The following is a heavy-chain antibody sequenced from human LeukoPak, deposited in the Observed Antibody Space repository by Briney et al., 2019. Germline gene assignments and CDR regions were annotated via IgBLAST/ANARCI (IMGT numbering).Heavy chain of an antibody. D-gene: IGHD3-16*01. CDR1: GYTFTSYG. Sequence: ASVKVSCKASGYTFTSYGISWVRQAPGQGLEWMGWISAYNGNTNYAQKLQGRVTMTTDTSTSTAYMELRSLRSDDTAVYYCTRGPFSYVSPPRDTGGMDVWGQGTTVTVSS. CDR3: TRGPFSYVSPPRDTGGMDV. CDR2: ISAYNGNT. V-gene: IGHV1-18*01. J-gene: IGHJ6*02.